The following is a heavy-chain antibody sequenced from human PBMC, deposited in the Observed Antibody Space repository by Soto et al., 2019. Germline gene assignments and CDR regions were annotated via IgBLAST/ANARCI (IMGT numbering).Heavy chain of an antibody. Sequence: QVQLVQSGAEVKKPGASVKVSCKASGYTFTSYYMHWVRQAPGQGLEWMGIINPSGGSTSYAQKFQGRVTMTRDTSTSIVYMELSSLRSEDTAVYYCAREGSYYYGSGSYQYYYYGMDVWGQGTTVTVSS. V-gene: IGHV1-46*01. D-gene: IGHD3-10*01. CDR2: INPSGGST. CDR3: AREGSYYYGSGSYQYYYYGMDV. J-gene: IGHJ6*02. CDR1: GYTFTSYY.